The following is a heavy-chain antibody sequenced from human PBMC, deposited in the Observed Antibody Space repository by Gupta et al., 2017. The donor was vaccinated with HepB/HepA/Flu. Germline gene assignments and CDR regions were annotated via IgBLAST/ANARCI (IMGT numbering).Heavy chain of an antibody. J-gene: IGHJ5*02. CDR1: GFTFSTYW. D-gene: IGHD3-3*01. V-gene: IGHV3-74*01. Sequence: EVQLVESGGGLVQPGGSLRLSCAASGFTFSTYWMHWVRQAPGKGLVWVSRINSDGSSTRNAESVKGRFTISRDNAKNTVFLQMNSLRAEDTAVYYCARAEMHHDFGSGYYRGWFDPWGQGTLVTVSS. CDR3: ARAEMHHDFGSGYYRGWFDP. CDR2: INSDGSST.